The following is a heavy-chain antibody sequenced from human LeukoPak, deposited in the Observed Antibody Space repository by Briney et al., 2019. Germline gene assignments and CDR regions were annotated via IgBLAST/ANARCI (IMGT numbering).Heavy chain of an antibody. CDR2: INPSGGST. D-gene: IGHD6-13*01. Sequence: ASVKVSCKASGNTFSSNFLHWVRQAPGQGLEWMGIINPSGGSTTYAQRFQGRVTMTRDTSTSTVYMELNSLRSEDTAVYYCARGSRHSKSDYWGQGTLVTVSS. J-gene: IGHJ4*02. V-gene: IGHV1-46*01. CDR3: ARGSRHSKSDY. CDR1: GNTFSSNF.